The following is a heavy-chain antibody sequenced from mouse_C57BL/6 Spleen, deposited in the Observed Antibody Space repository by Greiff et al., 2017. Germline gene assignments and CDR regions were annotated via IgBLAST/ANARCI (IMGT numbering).Heavy chain of an antibody. V-gene: IGHV14-2*01. D-gene: IGHD1-1*01. CDR2: IDPEDGET. J-gene: IGHJ2*01. CDR1: GFNINDYY. Sequence: VQLKQPGAELVKPGASVKLSCTASGFNINDYYMHWVKQRTEQGLEWIGRIDPEDGETKYAPKFQGKATITADTSSNTAYLQLSSLTSEDTAVYYCAGRTTVGLFDYWGQGTTLTVSS. CDR3: AGRTTVGLFDY.